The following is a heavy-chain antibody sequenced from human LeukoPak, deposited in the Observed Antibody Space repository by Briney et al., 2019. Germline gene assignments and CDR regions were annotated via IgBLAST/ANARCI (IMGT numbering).Heavy chain of an antibody. CDR2: IYPGDSDT. CDR3: ARASRDGYNQNFDH. V-gene: IGHV5-51*01. Sequence: GESLKISCKGSGHIFASYWIAWVRQMPGKGLEWMGIIYPGDSDTRYSPSFQGQVTISADSSTSTAYLQWSSLRASDTAMYYCARASRDGYNQNFDHWGQGTLVTVSS. J-gene: IGHJ4*02. D-gene: IGHD5-24*01. CDR1: GHIFASYW.